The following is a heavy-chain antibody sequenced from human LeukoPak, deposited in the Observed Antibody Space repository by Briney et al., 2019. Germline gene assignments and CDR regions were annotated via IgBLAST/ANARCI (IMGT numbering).Heavy chain of an antibody. CDR1: GFTFSSYW. D-gene: IGHD6-6*01. CDR3: ARESFAARWD. J-gene: IGHJ4*02. V-gene: IGHV3-7*01. CDR2: IKQDGSQK. Sequence: YPGGSLRLSCAASGFTFSSYWMSWVRQAPGKGLEWVANIKQDGSQKSYVDSVKGRFTISRDNANNLLYLQMNSLRAEDTAVYYCARESFAARWDWSQGTLVTVSS.